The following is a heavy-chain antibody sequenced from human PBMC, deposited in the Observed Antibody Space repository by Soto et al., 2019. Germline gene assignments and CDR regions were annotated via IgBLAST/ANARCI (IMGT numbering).Heavy chain of an antibody. D-gene: IGHD2-2*01. Sequence: ASVKVSCKASGYIFTSYGISWLRQAPGQGLEWMGWISGYNGNTNYAQKVQGRVTMTTDTSTNTAYMDLRSLTSDDTAVYYCARGPRYCSSTTCFAGVNWFDPWGQGTPVTVSS. V-gene: IGHV1-18*04. CDR2: ISGYNGNT. CDR1: GYIFTSYG. J-gene: IGHJ5*02. CDR3: ARGPRYCSSTTCFAGVNWFDP.